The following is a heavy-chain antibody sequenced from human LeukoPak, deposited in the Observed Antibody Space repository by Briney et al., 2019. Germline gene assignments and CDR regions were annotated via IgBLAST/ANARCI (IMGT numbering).Heavy chain of an antibody. J-gene: IGHJ4*02. D-gene: IGHD6-19*01. CDR2: IRSSGGST. Sequence: GGSLRLSCVASGFTFSSYAMSWVRQAPGKGLEWVSTIRSSGGSTYYAGSVKGRFTISRDNSKNTLYLQMNSLRAKDTAVYYCAKDRRGASGWDYFDYWGQGTLVIVSS. CDR3: AKDRRGASGWDYFDY. V-gene: IGHV3-23*01. CDR1: GFTFSSYA.